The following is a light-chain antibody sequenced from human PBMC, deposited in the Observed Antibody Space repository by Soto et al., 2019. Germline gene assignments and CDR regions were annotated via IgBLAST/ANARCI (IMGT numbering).Light chain of an antibody. J-gene: IGKJ1*01. Sequence: DIQMTQSPSSLSASVGDRVTITCRASQGIRDALGWYQQKPGKAPKRLIYAASSLQSGVPSRFSGTGSGTEFTLTISSLQPEDFATYYGQQHNSYPQTVGQGTKVEIK. V-gene: IGKV1-17*01. CDR1: QGIRDA. CDR2: AAS. CDR3: QQHNSYPQT.